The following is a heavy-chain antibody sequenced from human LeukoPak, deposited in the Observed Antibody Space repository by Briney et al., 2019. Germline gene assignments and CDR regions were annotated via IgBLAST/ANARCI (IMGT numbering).Heavy chain of an antibody. CDR2: FDPEDGET. CDR3: ATDLLTMREKFDP. Sequence: ASVKVSCKVSGYTLTELSMHWVRQAPGKGLEWMGGFDPEDGETIYAQRFQGRVTMTEDTSTDTAYMELSSLRSEDTAVYYCATDLLTMREKFDPWGQGTLVTVSS. D-gene: IGHD3-22*01. V-gene: IGHV1-24*01. J-gene: IGHJ5*02. CDR1: GYTLTELS.